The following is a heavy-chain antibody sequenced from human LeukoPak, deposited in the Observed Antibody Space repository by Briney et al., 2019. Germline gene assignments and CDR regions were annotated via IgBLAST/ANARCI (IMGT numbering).Heavy chain of an antibody. V-gene: IGHV3-9*01. CDR1: GFTFDDYA. J-gene: IGHJ4*02. Sequence: PGGSLRLSCAASGFTFDDYAMHWVRQAPGKGLEWVSGISWNSGSIGYADSVKGRFTISRDNAKNSLYLQMNSLRAEDTALYYCAKDRAGDYYDSSGYYNNYFDYWGQGILVTVSS. CDR2: ISWNSGSI. CDR3: AKDRAGDYYDSSGYYNNYFDY. D-gene: IGHD3-22*01.